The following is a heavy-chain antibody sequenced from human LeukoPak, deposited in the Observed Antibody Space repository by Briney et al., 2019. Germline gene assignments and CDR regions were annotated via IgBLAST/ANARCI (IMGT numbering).Heavy chain of an antibody. CDR3: ARAPGRVAAFDY. CDR2: INPTSGST. J-gene: IGHJ4*02. D-gene: IGHD6-19*01. CDR1: GYSFTAYY. Sequence: ASVKVSCKASGYSFTAYYIHWVRQAPGQGLEWMGIINPTSGSTSYAQKFQGWVTMTRDTSISTAYMELSRLRSDDTAVYYCARAPGRVAAFDYWGQGTLVTVFS. V-gene: IGHV1-2*04.